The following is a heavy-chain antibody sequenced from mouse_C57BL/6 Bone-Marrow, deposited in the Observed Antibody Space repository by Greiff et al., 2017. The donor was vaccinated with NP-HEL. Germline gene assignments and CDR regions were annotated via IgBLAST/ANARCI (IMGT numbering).Heavy chain of an antibody. CDR3: ARRSDAHFIMDY. J-gene: IGHJ4*01. D-gene: IGHD1-1*01. V-gene: IGHV5-6*01. Sequence: EVQLQQSGGDLVKPGGSLKLSCAASGFTFSSYGMSWVRQTPDKRLEWVATISSGGSYTYYPDSVKGRFTISRDNAKNTLYLQMSSLKSEDTAMYYCARRSDAHFIMDYWGQGTSVTVSS. CDR2: ISSGGSYT. CDR1: GFTFSSYG.